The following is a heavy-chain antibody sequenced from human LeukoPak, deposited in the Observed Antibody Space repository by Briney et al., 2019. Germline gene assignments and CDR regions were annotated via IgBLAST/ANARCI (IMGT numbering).Heavy chain of an antibody. D-gene: IGHD5-12*01. J-gene: IGHJ4*02. V-gene: IGHV4-4*07. CDR2: IYTSGST. CDR1: GDSISNVY. Sequence: SETLSLTCTVSGDSISNVYWCWIRQPPGKGLEWIWRIYTSGSTNYNPSLKSRVTISVDTSKNQFSLKLSSVTAADTAVYYCALRGYSGYDNYYFDYWGQGTLVTVSS. CDR3: ALRGYSGYDNYYFDY.